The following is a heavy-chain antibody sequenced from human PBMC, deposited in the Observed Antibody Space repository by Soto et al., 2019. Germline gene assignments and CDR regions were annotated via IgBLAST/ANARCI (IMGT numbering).Heavy chain of an antibody. D-gene: IGHD6-19*01. Sequence: GGSLRLSCAASRFTFTTYAMNWVRQAPGKGLEWVALMSSDGTNEHYADSVRGRFTVSRDNSRNTLFLQMNNLRTDDTAVYYCERCGYISGWYCHFDFWGLGTLVTVYS. CDR1: RFTFTTYA. CDR2: MSSDGTNE. V-gene: IGHV3-30-3*01. CDR3: ERCGYISGWYCHFDF. J-gene: IGHJ4*02.